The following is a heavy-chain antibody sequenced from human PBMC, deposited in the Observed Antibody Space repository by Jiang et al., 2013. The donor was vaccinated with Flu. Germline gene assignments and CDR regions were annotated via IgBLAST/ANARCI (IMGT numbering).Heavy chain of an antibody. CDR1: GYSFTSYW. CDR2: IDPSDSYT. D-gene: IGHD6-13*01. V-gene: IGHV5-10-1*01. CDR3: AREIAAAVNWFDP. Sequence: SLRISCKGSGYSFTSYWISWVRQMPGKGLEWMGRIDPSDSYTNYSPSFQGHVTISADKSISTAYLQWSSLKASDTAMYYCAREIAAAVNWFDPWGQGTLVTVSS. J-gene: IGHJ5*02.